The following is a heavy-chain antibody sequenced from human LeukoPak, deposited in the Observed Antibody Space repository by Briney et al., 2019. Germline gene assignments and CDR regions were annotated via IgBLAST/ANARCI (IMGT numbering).Heavy chain of an antibody. D-gene: IGHD4/OR15-4a*01. Sequence: PGGSLRLSCAASGFTFSRYTMNWVRQAPGKGLEWVSSITSSSSYIYYADSVKGRFTISRDNGKKSLHLQMNSLRAEDTAVYYCARRAGAYSHPYDYWGQGTLVTVSS. CDR2: ITSSSSYI. CDR1: GFTFSRYT. CDR3: ARRAGAYSHPYDY. V-gene: IGHV3-21*01. J-gene: IGHJ4*02.